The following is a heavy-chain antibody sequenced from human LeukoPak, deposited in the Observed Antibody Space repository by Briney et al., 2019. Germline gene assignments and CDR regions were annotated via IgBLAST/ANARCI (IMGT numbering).Heavy chain of an antibody. CDR3: RVVTATYFDY. D-gene: IGHD2-21*02. J-gene: IGHJ4*02. CDR1: GFTFSSYA. V-gene: IGHV3-30-3*01. CDR2: ISYDGSNK. Sequence: PGGSLRLSCAASGFTFSSYAMHWVRQAPGKGLEWVAVISYDGSNKYYADSVKGRFTISRDNSKNTLYLQMNSLRAEDTAVYYCRVVTATYFDYWGQGTLVTVSS.